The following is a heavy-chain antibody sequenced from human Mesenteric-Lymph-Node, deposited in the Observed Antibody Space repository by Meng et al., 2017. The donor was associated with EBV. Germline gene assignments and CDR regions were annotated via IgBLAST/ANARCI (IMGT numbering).Heavy chain of an antibody. CDR3: ARNFDILTGFDY. J-gene: IGHJ4*02. CDR2: ITAGNTNT. CDR1: VNTFTTYS. V-gene: IGHV1-3*01. Sequence: QVQVGACGACVWGLGDSVEVHCKSSVNTFTTYSVNWVRQATGRGLEWIGWITAGNTNTRYSQKFQSRLTVTRDTSASTVYMELSSLRSEDTAVYFCARNFDILTGFDYWGQGTLVTVSS. D-gene: IGHD3-9*01.